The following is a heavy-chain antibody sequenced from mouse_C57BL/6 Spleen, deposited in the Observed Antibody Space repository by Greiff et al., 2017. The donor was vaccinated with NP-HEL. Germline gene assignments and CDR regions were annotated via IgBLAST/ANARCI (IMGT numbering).Heavy chain of an antibody. V-gene: IGHV1-85*01. CDR3: ARLPATTGRYFDY. J-gene: IGHJ2*01. CDR2: IYPRDGST. D-gene: IGHD1-2*01. CDR1: GYTFTSYD. Sequence: QVQLQQSGPELVKPGASVKLSCKASGYTFTSYDINWVKQRPGQGLEWIGWIYPRDGSTKYNEKFKGKATLTVNTSSSTAYMELHSLTSEDSAVYFCARLPATTGRYFDYWGQGTTLTVSS.